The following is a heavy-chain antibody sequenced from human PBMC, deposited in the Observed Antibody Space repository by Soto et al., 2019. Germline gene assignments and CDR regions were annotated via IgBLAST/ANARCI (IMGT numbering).Heavy chain of an antibody. CDR3: ARFAIRIAAAGIYNYSGMDF. Sequence: GESLKISCKGSGYNFASYWISWVRQMPGKGLEWVGGIAPSDSYTNYSPSFQGHVTISADKSISTAYLQWSSLKASDTAMYYCARFAIRIAAAGIYNYSGMDFWGQGTTVTVSS. D-gene: IGHD6-13*01. J-gene: IGHJ6*02. CDR2: IAPSDSYT. CDR1: GYNFASYW. V-gene: IGHV5-10-1*01.